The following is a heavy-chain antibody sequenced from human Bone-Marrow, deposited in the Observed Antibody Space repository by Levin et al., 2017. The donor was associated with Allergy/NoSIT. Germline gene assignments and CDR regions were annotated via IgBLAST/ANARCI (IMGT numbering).Heavy chain of an antibody. J-gene: IGHJ6*02. CDR3: ARDQHYCGGDCYPVSIDYYYYGMDV. V-gene: IGHV3-11*01. D-gene: IGHD2-21*02. CDR2: ISSSGSTI. Sequence: GGSLRLSCAASGFTFSDYYMSWIRQAPGKGLEWVSYISSSGSTIYYADSVKGRFTISRDNAKNSLYLQMNSLRAEDTAVYYCARDQHYCGGDCYPVSIDYYYYGMDVWGQGTTVTVSS. CDR1: GFTFSDYY.